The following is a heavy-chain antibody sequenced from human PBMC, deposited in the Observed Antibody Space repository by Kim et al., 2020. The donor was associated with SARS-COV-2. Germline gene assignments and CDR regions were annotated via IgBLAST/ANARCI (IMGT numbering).Heavy chain of an antibody. Sequence: GGSLRLSCAASGFTFDDYAMHWVRQAPGKGLEWVSLISGDGGSTYYADSVKGRFTISRDNSKNSLYLQMNSLRTEDTALYYCAKSRVGFSTKYYYYYYGMDVWGQGTTVTVSS. J-gene: IGHJ6*02. D-gene: IGHD2-2*01. CDR3: AKSRVGFSTKYYYYYYGMDV. CDR1: GFTFDDYA. V-gene: IGHV3-43*02. CDR2: ISGDGGST.